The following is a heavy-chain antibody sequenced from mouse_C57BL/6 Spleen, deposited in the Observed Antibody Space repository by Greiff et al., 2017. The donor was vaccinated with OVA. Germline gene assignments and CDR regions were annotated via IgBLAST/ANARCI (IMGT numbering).Heavy chain of an antibody. CDR2: INPNNGGT. J-gene: IGHJ4*01. Sequence: EVQLQQSGPELVKPGASVKISCKASGYTFTDYYMNWVKQSHGKSLEWIGDINPNNGGTSYNQKFKGKATLTVDKSSSTAYMELRSLTSEDSAVYYCARSGFYYDYDVGTYYYAMDYWGQGTSVTVSS. CDR1: GYTFTDYY. D-gene: IGHD2-4*01. CDR3: ARSGFYYDYDVGTYYYAMDY. V-gene: IGHV1-26*01.